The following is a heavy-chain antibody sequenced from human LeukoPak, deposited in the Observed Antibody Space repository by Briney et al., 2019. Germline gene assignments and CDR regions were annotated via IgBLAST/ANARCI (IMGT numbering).Heavy chain of an antibody. CDR1: GGSFSGYY. V-gene: IGHV4-34*01. CDR2: INHSGST. D-gene: IGHD4-23*01. J-gene: IGHJ5*02. CDR3: ARGDYGGNSGVWFDP. Sequence: TSETLSLTCAVYGGSFSGYYWSWIRQPPGKGLEWIGEINHSGSTNYNPSLKSRVTISVDTSKNQFSLKLSSVTAADTAVYYCARGDYGGNSGVWFDPWGQGTLVTVSS.